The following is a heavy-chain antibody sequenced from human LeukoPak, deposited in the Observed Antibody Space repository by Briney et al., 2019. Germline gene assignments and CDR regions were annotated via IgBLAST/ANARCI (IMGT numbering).Heavy chain of an antibody. D-gene: IGHD1-26*01. Sequence: EASVKVSCKASGYTFTGYYMHWVRQAPGQGLEWMGWINPNSGGTNYAQKFQGRVTMTRDTSISTAYMELSRLRSDDTAVYYCARDITRSGSYNYYYYMDVWGKGTTVAVSS. CDR1: GYTFTGYY. CDR3: ARDITRSGSYNYYYYMDV. V-gene: IGHV1-2*02. CDR2: INPNSGGT. J-gene: IGHJ6*03.